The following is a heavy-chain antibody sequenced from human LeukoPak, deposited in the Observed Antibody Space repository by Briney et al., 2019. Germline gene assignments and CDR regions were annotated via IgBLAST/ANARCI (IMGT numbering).Heavy chain of an antibody. CDR1: GYTFTDYY. V-gene: IGHV1-2*06. CDR3: ARGKRWLQLPDYFDY. Sequence: ASVKVSCKASGYTFTDYYIHWVRRAPGQGLEWMGRINPNGGRTNYVQKFQGRVTMTRDTSISTAYMELNKLRSDDTAMYYCARGKRWLQLPDYFDYWGRGTLVTVSS. D-gene: IGHD5-24*01. J-gene: IGHJ4*02. CDR2: INPNGGRT.